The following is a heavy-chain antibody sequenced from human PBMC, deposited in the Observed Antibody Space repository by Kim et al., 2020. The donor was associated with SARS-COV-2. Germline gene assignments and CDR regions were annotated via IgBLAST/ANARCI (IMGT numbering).Heavy chain of an antibody. CDR1: GFTFSSYG. V-gene: IGHV3-30*18. Sequence: GGSLRLSCAASGFTFSSYGMHWVRQAPGKGLEWVAVISYDGSNKYYADSVKGRFTISRDNSKNTLYLQMNSLRAEDTAVYYCAKSIVANPNPDYWGQGTLVTVSS. CDR2: ISYDGSNK. CDR3: AKSIVANPNPDY. D-gene: IGHD5-12*01. J-gene: IGHJ4*02.